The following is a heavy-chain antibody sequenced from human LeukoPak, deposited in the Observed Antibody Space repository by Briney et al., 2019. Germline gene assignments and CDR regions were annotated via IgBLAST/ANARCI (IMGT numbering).Heavy chain of an antibody. J-gene: IGHJ3*02. Sequence: GASVKVSCKASGGTFSSYAISWVRQAPGQGLEWMGGIIPIFGTANYAQKFQGRVTITADKSTSTAYMELSSLRSEDTAVYYCARARVEGAVVPAAMFFDIWGQGTMVTVSS. D-gene: IGHD2-2*01. CDR3: ARARVEGAVVPAAMFFDI. CDR1: GGTFSSYA. V-gene: IGHV1-69*06. CDR2: IIPIFGTA.